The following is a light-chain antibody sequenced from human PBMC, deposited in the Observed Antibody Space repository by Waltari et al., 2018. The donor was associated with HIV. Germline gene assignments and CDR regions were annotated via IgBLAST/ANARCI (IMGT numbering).Light chain of an antibody. CDR3: CAYTRTYDV. CDR2: DVD. V-gene: IGLV2-11*01. J-gene: IGLJ1*01. CDR1: SNDVGGSNY. Sequence: QSALTQPRSVSGSPGQAVTISCTGASNDVGGSNYVAWYQQHPGKAPTLMIYDVDKRPPGVPDRFSGSKSGNTASLTISGLQAEDEADYYCCAYTRTYDVFGTGTQVTVL.